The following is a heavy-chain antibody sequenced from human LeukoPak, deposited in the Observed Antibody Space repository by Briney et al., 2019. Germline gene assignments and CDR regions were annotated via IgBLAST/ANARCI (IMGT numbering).Heavy chain of an antibody. D-gene: IGHD6-19*01. Sequence: SGTLSLTCGVSGGSISSSNWWSWVRQPPGKGLEWIGEIYLSGSTNYNPSLKTRVTISVDKSKNQFSLKVNSVTAADTAVYYCAKMVAVAGKGFDYWGQGILVTVSS. CDR3: AKMVAVAGKGFDY. J-gene: IGHJ4*02. CDR1: GGSISSSNW. CDR2: IYLSGST. V-gene: IGHV4-4*02.